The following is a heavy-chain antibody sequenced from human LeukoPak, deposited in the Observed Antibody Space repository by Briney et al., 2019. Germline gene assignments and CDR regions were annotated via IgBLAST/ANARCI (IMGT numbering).Heavy chain of an antibody. J-gene: IGHJ5*02. D-gene: IGHD2-21*01. CDR2: INSDGSST. CDR1: GFSFSSYW. Sequence: GGSLRLSCAASGFSFSSYWMHWVRQAPGKGLVSVSRINSDGSSTSYADSVKGRLTISRDNAKNTLYLQMHSLRAEDTAVYYCARETLWSRDWFDPWGQGTLVTVSS. CDR3: ARETLWSRDWFDP. V-gene: IGHV3-74*01.